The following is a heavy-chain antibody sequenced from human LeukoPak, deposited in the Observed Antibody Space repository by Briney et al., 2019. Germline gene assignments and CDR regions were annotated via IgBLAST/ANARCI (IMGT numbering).Heavy chain of an antibody. Sequence: SETLSLTCAVSGGSISSSNWWSWVRQPPGKGLEWIGEIYHSGSTNYNPSLKSRVTISVDKSKNQFSLKLSSVTAADTAVYYCARGGKTYNWNDEDSMDVWGKGTTVTVSS. CDR1: GGSISSSNW. J-gene: IGHJ6*03. CDR3: ARGGKTYNWNDEDSMDV. V-gene: IGHV4-4*02. CDR2: IYHSGST. D-gene: IGHD1-1*01.